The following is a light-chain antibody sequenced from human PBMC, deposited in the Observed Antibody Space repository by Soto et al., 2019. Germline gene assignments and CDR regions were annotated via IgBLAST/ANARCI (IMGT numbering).Light chain of an antibody. V-gene: IGKV1-39*01. J-gene: IGKJ1*01. CDR3: QQSYSYPRT. CDR2: ATS. CDR1: QNIRTY. Sequence: DIQMTQSPSSLSGSVGDRVTLTCRASQNIRTYLNWYQQKPGKPPQVLIYATSTLQSGVPSRFSGSGSGTDFTLTISSLQPEDFATYYCQQSYSYPRTFGQGTKVDIK.